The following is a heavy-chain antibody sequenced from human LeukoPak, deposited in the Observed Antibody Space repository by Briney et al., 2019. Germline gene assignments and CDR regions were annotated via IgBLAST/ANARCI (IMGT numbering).Heavy chain of an antibody. CDR1: GFTFTSSA. Sequence: SVKVPCKASGFTFTSSAVQWVRQARGQRLEWIGWIVVGSGNTNYAQKFQERVTITRDMSTSTAYMELSSLRSEDTAVYYCAADKGIAAAGEDYFDYWGQGTLVTVSS. D-gene: IGHD6-13*01. J-gene: IGHJ4*02. CDR2: IVVGSGNT. CDR3: AADKGIAAAGEDYFDY. V-gene: IGHV1-58*01.